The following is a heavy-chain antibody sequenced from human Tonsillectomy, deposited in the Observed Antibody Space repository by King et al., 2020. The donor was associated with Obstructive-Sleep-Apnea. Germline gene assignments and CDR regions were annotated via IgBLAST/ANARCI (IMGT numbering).Heavy chain of an antibody. CDR2: IRWYSGSL. CDR3: AKGSSSWLYDASPPT. V-gene: IGHV3-9*01. D-gene: IGHD6-13*01. J-gene: IGHJ5*02. CDR1: GFTFDDYA. Sequence: VQLVESGGGLGQPGRSLRLSCEASGFTFDDYAMHWVRQAPGKGLEWGSGIRWYSGSLGFADSVKGRFTISRGNAKNSLYLQMNSLRAEDTALYYCAKGSSSWLYDASPPTWGQGTLVTVSS.